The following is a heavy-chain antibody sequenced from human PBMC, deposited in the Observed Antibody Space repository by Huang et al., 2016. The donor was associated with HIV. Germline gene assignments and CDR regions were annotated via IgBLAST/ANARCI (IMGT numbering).Heavy chain of an antibody. Sequence: QVQLVESGGGVVQPGRSLRLSCAASGFSVSNHGMHGVRQAPGKGVWWVAVVADEGSNKYYADSVKGRFTISRDNSKNTLYLQMNSLRAEDTAVYYCTKVPGGFWSGPFDSWGQGTLVTVSS. CDR3: TKVPGGFWSGPFDS. J-gene: IGHJ4*02. V-gene: IGHV3-30*18. CDR2: VADEGSNK. CDR1: GFSVSNHG. D-gene: IGHD3-3*01.